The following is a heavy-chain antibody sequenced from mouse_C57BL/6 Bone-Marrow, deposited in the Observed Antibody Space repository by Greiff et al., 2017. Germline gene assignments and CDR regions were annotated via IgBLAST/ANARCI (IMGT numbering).Heavy chain of an antibody. Sequence: QVQLQQSGPELVKPGASVKLSCKASGYSFTSYYIHWVKQRPGQGLEWIGWFYPGSGNTKYNEKFKGKATLTADTSSSTAYMQLSSLTSEDSAVYYCAGSFTGVYFDYWGQGTTLTVSS. CDR3: AGSFTGVYFDY. CDR1: GYSFTSYY. J-gene: IGHJ2*01. D-gene: IGHD1-1*01. CDR2: FYPGSGNT. V-gene: IGHV1-66*01.